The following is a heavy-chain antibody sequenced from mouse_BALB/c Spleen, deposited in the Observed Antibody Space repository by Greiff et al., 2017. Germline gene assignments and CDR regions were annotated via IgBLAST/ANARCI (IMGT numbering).Heavy chain of an antibody. Sequence: VQLQQSGAELVKPGASVKLSCKASGYTFTSYWMHWVKQRPGQGLEWIGEINPSNGRTNYNEKFKSKATLTVDKSSSTAYMQLSSLTSEDSAVYYCARTPNYYGSTWYFDVWGAGTTVTVSS. CDR1: GYTFTSYW. D-gene: IGHD1-1*01. CDR3: ARTPNYYGSTWYFDV. V-gene: IGHV1S81*02. J-gene: IGHJ1*01. CDR2: INPSNGRT.